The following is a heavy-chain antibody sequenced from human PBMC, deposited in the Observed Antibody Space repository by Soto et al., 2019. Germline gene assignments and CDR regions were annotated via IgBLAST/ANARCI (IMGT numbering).Heavy chain of an antibody. Sequence: SVKVCCRETVVNCSSDAIGWRRMTHGQGLEWMGWISAYNGNTNYAQKLQGRVTMTTDTSTSTAYMELRSLRSDDTAVYYCERVKASGWLNCFDPWGQGTVVTVSS. V-gene: IGHV1-18*01. CDR1: VVNCSSDA. J-gene: IGHJ5*02. CDR3: ERVKASGWLNCFDP. CDR2: ISAYNGNT. D-gene: IGHD6-19*01.